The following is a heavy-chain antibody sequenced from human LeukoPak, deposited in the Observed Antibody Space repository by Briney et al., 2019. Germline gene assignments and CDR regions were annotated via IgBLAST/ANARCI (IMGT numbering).Heavy chain of an antibody. D-gene: IGHD4-23*01. CDR2: ISSDGGST. V-gene: IGHV3-64D*06. CDR3: VKDRWVDY. J-gene: IGHJ4*02. CDR1: GFTISSYA. Sequence: GGSLRLSCSVSGFTISSYAMHWVRQAPGKGLEYASSISSDGGSTFYADSVKGRFTISRDNSKNTLSLQMSSLRTEDTAVYYCVKDRWVDYWGQGTLVTVSS.